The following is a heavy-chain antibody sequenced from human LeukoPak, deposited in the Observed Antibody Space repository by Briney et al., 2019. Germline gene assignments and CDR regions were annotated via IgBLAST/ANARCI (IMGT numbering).Heavy chain of an antibody. CDR1: GFTFSSYA. V-gene: IGHV3-23*01. CDR2: ISGSGGST. Sequence: PGGSLRLSCAASGFTFSSYAMSWVRQAPGKGLEWVSAISGSGGSTYYADSVKGRFTISRDNSKNTLYLQMNSLRAEDTAVYYCARVGWELLGPFDHWGQGTLVTVSS. CDR3: ARVGWELLGPFDH. J-gene: IGHJ4*02. D-gene: IGHD1-26*01.